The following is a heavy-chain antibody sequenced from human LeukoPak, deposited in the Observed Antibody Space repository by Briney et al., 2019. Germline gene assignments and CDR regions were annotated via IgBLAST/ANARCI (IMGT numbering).Heavy chain of an antibody. D-gene: IGHD2-21*02. CDR1: GFTVSSNY. CDR2: IYGGGST. Sequence: GGSLRLSCAASGFTVSSNYMSWVRQAPGKGLEWVSVIYGGGSTYYADSVKGRFTISRDNSKNTLYLQMNSLRAEDTAVYYCAREVVGLDRAYCGGDCPRYGADAFDIWGQGTMVTVSS. CDR3: AREVVGLDRAYCGGDCPRYGADAFDI. V-gene: IGHV3-66*02. J-gene: IGHJ3*02.